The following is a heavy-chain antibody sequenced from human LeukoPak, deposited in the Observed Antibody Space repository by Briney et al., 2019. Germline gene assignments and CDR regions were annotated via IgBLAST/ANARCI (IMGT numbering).Heavy chain of an antibody. CDR1: VFTFSNYN. Sequence: GGSLRLSCAASVFTFSNYNMDWVRQAPGKGLEWLSYISSSSTTIYYEDSVKGRFTNSKDNAKNSLYLQMNSLRAEDTAVYFGARDWDYGDYETGGSWGQGNLVTVSS. CDR2: ISSSSTTI. D-gene: IGHD4-17*01. V-gene: IGHV3-48*01. CDR3: ARDWDYGDYETGGS. J-gene: IGHJ5*02.